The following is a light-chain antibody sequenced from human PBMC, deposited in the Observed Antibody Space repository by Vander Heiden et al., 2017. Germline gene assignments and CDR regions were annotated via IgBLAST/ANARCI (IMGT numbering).Light chain of an antibody. CDR1: QNINNW. V-gene: IGKV1-5*03. J-gene: IGKJ1*01. CDR3: HQYNSYSPST. CDR2: KAS. Sequence: DIQMTQSPSTLAESVGDRVTITCRASQNINNWLAWYQQRPGKAPKLLIYKASTLESGVASRFSGSGSGTEFTLTISSLQPDDFATYYCHQYNSYSPSTFGQGTQVEIK.